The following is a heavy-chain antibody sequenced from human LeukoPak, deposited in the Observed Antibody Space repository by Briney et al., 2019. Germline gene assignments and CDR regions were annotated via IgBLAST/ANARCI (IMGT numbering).Heavy chain of an antibody. D-gene: IGHD4-17*01. V-gene: IGHV4-34*01. J-gene: IGHJ4*02. CDR3: ASISRYGDYDY. CDR2: INHSGST. CDR1: GGSFRGYY. Sequence: PSETLSLTCAVYGGSFRGYYWSWIRQPPGKGLEWTGEINHSGSTNYNPSLKSRVTISVDTSKNQFSLKLSSVTAADTAVYYCASISRYGDYDYWGQGTLVTVSS.